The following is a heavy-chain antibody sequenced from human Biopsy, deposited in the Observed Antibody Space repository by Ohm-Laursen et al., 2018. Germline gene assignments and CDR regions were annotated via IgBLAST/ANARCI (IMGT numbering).Heavy chain of an antibody. CDR3: ARGGGYNWNNGWFDP. D-gene: IGHD1/OR15-1a*01. Sequence: VTVSCQASGGTFSSSAITWVRQAPGQGLEWMGGIIGIFRTAHYAQKFQGRVTITADEFMSTAYMELSSLRSEDTAVYYCARGGGYNWNNGWFDPWGQGTLVTVSS. V-gene: IGHV1-69*01. J-gene: IGHJ5*02. CDR1: GGTFSSSA. CDR2: IIGIFRTA.